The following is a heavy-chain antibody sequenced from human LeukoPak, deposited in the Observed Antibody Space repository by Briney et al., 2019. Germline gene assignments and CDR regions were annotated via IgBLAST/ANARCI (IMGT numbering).Heavy chain of an antibody. V-gene: IGHV3-23*01. Sequence: PGGSLRLSRAASGFTFSSYAMSWGRQATGKGLEWVSAISGRGGSTYYAGSVKGRFTIYSDNTKNTLYLQMNSLRAEDTAVYYCAKSITMDRGVIINYGMDVWGQGTTVTVSS. CDR1: GFTFSSYA. CDR2: ISGRGGST. D-gene: IGHD3-10*01. J-gene: IGHJ6*02. CDR3: AKSITMDRGVIINYGMDV.